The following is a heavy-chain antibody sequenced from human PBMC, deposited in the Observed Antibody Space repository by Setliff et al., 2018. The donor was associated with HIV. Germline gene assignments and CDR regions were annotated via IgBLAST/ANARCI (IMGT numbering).Heavy chain of an antibody. V-gene: IGHV4-34*01. CDR3: AGRAWTPGGVISPFDY. Sequence: SETLSLTCAVYGGSFTTSYWSWIRQPPGKGLEWIAEIDHTESRNYNPSLKSRVTISIDMSKNQLSLKLSSVTAADTAVYFCAGRAWTPGGVISPFDYWAQGTLVTVSS. D-gene: IGHD3-16*01. J-gene: IGHJ4*02. CDR2: IDHTESR. CDR1: GGSFTTSY.